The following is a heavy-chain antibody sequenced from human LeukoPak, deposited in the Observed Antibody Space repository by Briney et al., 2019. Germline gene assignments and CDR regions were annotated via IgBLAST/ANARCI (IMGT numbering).Heavy chain of an antibody. V-gene: IGHV3-9*01. CDR2: IGWNSVNI. CDR3: AKGLSLEGGSTWKYNWFDA. J-gene: IGHJ5*02. CDR1: GLSFDDYA. Sequence: QAGGSLRLSCAASGLSFDDYAMHWVRQVPGKGLKWVSGIGWNSVNIGYVDSVKGRFTISRDNAKNSLFLQMDSLRVEDTALYFCAKGLSLEGGSTWKYNWFDAWGQGTVVIVSS. D-gene: IGHD1-1*01.